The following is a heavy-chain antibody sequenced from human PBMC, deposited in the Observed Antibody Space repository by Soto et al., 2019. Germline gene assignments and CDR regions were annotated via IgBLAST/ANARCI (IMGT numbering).Heavy chain of an antibody. CDR3: AKLITGTTSY. CDR1: GFTFSAFG. CDR2: IGSRGTTT. V-gene: IGHV3-23*01. Sequence: EVQLLESGGGLVQPGGSLRLSCAASGFTFSAFGMTWVRQAPGKGLEWVSSIGSRGTTTYYADSVKGRFTISRDNSKTTRFLQTNSLRVEDTAVYYCAKLITGTTSYWGQGTLVTVSS. J-gene: IGHJ4*02. D-gene: IGHD1-7*01.